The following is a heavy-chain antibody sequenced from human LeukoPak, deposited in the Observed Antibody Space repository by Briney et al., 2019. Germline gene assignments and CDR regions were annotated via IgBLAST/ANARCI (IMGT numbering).Heavy chain of an antibody. CDR2: ISAYNGNT. J-gene: IGHJ4*02. D-gene: IGHD3-22*01. Sequence: ASVKVSCKASGYTFTSYDISWVRQAPGQGLEWMGWISAYNGNTNYAQKLQGRVTMTTDTSTSTAYMELRSLRSDDTAVYYCARVVPPNQYYYDSSGYSDFDYWGQGTLVTVSS. CDR3: ARVVPPNQYYYDSSGYSDFDY. CDR1: GYTFTSYD. V-gene: IGHV1-18*01.